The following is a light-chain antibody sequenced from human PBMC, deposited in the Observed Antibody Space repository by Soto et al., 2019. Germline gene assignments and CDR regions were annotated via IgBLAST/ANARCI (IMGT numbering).Light chain of an antibody. CDR1: QSIRNW. J-gene: IGKJ2*01. Sequence: DIQVTQSPSTLSASVGDRVTITCRTSQSIRNWLAWYQLKPGKAPKLLFYKPSALESGVPSRFSGSGSGTEFSLTITSLQPDDFATYYCQQYNFYTYTFGQGTKLELK. V-gene: IGKV1-5*03. CDR3: QQYNFYTYT. CDR2: KPS.